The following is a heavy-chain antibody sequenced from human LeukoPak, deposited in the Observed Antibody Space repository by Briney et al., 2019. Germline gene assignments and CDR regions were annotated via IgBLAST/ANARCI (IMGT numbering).Heavy chain of an antibody. CDR2: ISSSSSTI. Sequence: PGGSLRLSCAASGFTFSSYSMNWVRQAPGEGLEWVSYISSSSSTIYYADSVKARFTISRDNAKNSLYLQMNSLRAEDTAVYYCARGAAAGDYWGQGTLVTVSS. V-gene: IGHV3-48*01. CDR1: GFTFSSYS. CDR3: ARGAAAGDY. D-gene: IGHD6-13*01. J-gene: IGHJ4*02.